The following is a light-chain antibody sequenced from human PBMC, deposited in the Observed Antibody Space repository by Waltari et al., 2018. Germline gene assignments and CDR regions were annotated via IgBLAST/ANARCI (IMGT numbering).Light chain of an antibody. J-gene: IGLJ3*02. CDR2: DVS. CDR1: SSDAGGSNY. CDR3: CSYAGSYTWV. V-gene: IGLV2-11*01. Sequence: QSALTQPRSVSGSPGQSVTISCTGPSSDAGGSNYVSWYQQHPGKAPKLMIYDVSKRPSGVPVRFSGSKSGNTASLTISGLQAEDEADYYCCSYAGSYTWVFGGGTKLTVL.